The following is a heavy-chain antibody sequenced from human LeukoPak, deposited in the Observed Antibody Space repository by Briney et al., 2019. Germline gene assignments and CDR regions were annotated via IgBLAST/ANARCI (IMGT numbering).Heavy chain of an antibody. D-gene: IGHD2-2*01. V-gene: IGHV3-23*01. CDR1: GFTFSNYA. CDR3: ARSIVAAALFDY. Sequence: GGSLRLSCAASGFTFSNYAMTWVRQAPGKGLEWVSSISGSGGSTYYADSVKGRFTISRDNSKNTLYLQMNSLRAEDAAVYYCARSIVAAALFDYWGQGTLVTVSS. CDR2: ISGSGGST. J-gene: IGHJ4*02.